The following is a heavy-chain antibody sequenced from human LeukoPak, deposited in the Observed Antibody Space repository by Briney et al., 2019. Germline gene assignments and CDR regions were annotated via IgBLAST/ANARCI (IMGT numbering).Heavy chain of an antibody. CDR2: INEDGSII. Sequence: GGSLRLSCAASGFTFSSYRMHWVRQAPGKGLEWVSRINEDGSIITYADSVKGRFTISRDNAKNTLYLQMNSLRAEDTAVYYCVRDLILVWTPGDDFDYWGQGTLVTVSS. J-gene: IGHJ4*02. V-gene: IGHV3-74*01. D-gene: IGHD2-8*01. CDR3: VRDLILVWTPGDDFDY. CDR1: GFTFSSYR.